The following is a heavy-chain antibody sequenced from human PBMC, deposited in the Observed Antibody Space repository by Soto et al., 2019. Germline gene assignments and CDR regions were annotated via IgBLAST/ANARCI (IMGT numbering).Heavy chain of an antibody. D-gene: IGHD3-22*01. V-gene: IGHV4-59*01. CDR3: ARAGYYYDSSGYFYY. Sequence: SETLSLTCTVSGGSISSYYWSWIRKPPGKGLEWTGYIYYSGSTNYNPSLKSRVTISVDTSKNQFSLKLSSVTAADTAVYYCARAGYYYDSSGYFYYWGQGTLVTVSS. CDR2: IYYSGST. CDR1: GGSISSYY. J-gene: IGHJ4*02.